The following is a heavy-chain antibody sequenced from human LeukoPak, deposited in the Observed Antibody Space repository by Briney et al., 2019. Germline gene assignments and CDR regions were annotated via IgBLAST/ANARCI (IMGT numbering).Heavy chain of an antibody. CDR2: IYSGGNT. CDR1: GFTVSSNY. V-gene: IGHV3-53*01. CDR3: AKLPKYYYDSSVYLDY. Sequence: GGSLRLSCAASGFTVSSNYMTWVRQAPGKGLEWVSVIYSGGNTYYADSVKGRFTISRDNSKNTLYLQMNSLRAEDTAVYYCAKLPKYYYDSSVYLDYWGQGTLVTVSS. J-gene: IGHJ4*02. D-gene: IGHD3-22*01.